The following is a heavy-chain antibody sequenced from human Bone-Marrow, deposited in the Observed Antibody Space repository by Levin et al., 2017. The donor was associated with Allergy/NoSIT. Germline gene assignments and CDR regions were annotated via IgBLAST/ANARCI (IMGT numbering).Heavy chain of an antibody. J-gene: IGHJ4*02. V-gene: IGHV3-30-3*01. CDR1: GFTFSSYA. CDR3: ARPPDGYSDY. CDR2: ISYDGSNK. D-gene: IGHD5-24*01. Sequence: GGSLRLSCAASGFTFSSYAMHWVRQAPGKGLEWVAVISYDGSNKYYADSVKGRFTISRDNSKNTLYLQMNSLRAEDTAVYYCARPPDGYSDYWGQGTLVTVSS.